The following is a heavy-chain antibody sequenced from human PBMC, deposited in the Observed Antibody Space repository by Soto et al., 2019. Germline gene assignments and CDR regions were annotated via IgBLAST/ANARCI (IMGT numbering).Heavy chain of an antibody. Sequence: PSQTLSLTCAISGDSVSSNSAAWNWIRQSPSRGLEWLGRTYYRSKWYNDYAVSVKSRITINPDTSKNQFSLQLNSVTPEDTAVYYCARDQRSPSPHQAVLMVYAMGGFDPWGQGTLVTVSS. CDR3: ARDQRSPSPHQAVLMVYAMGGFDP. V-gene: IGHV6-1*01. D-gene: IGHD2-8*01. J-gene: IGHJ5*02. CDR1: GDSVSSNSAA. CDR2: TYYRSKWYN.